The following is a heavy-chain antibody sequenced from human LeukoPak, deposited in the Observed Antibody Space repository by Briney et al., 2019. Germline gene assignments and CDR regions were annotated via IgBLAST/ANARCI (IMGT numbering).Heavy chain of an antibody. Sequence: SQTLSLTCTVSGGSISSGSYYWSWIRQPAGKGLEWIGRIYTSGSTNYNPSLKSRATISVDTSKNQFSLKLSSVTAADTAVYYCARGYYDFWSGYPSFDYWGQGTLVTVSS. D-gene: IGHD3-3*01. CDR3: ARGYYDFWSGYPSFDY. J-gene: IGHJ4*02. CDR2: IYTSGST. V-gene: IGHV4-61*02. CDR1: GGSISSGSYY.